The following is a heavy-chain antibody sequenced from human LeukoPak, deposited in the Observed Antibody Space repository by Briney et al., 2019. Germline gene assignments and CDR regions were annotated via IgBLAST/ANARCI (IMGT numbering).Heavy chain of an antibody. CDR2: IYYSGST. D-gene: IGHD6-13*01. CDR3: ARFSSSWTNYYYYYGMHV. CDR1: GGSISSDY. V-gene: IGHV4-59*01. J-gene: IGHJ6*04. Sequence: SETLSVTCTVSGGSISSDYWSCIRQPPGKGLEWIGNIYYSGSTNYNPSLKSRVTISVDTSKNQFSLKLSSVTAADTAVYYCARFSSSWTNYYYYYGMHVWGKGTTVTVSS.